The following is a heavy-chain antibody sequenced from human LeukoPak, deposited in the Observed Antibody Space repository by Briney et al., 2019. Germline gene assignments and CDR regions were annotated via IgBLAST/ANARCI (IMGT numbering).Heavy chain of an antibody. D-gene: IGHD2-2*01. J-gene: IGHJ3*02. CDR1: GYSFTTSW. V-gene: IGHV5-51*01. Sequence: HGESLKISCKGSGYSFTTSWIGWVRQMPGKGLEWMGIIYPGDSDTRYSPSFQGQVTISADRSISTACLQWSSLKASDTAMYYCATLRAVVVVESAAFGGAFDIWGQGTMVTVSS. CDR2: IYPGDSDT. CDR3: ATLRAVVVVESAAFGGAFDI.